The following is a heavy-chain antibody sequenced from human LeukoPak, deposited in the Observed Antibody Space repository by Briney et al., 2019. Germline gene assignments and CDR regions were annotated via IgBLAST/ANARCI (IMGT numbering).Heavy chain of an antibody. CDR2: MWDDESNK. V-gene: IGHV3-33*01. J-gene: IGHJ4*02. CDR1: GLTFSSHG. D-gene: IGHD2-2*01. CDR3: ARAPQIVVVPAAMPHPFDY. Sequence: PGGSLRLSCAASGLTFSSHGMHWVRQAPGKGLEWVAVMWDDESNKYYADSVKGRFTISRDNSKNTLYLQMNSLRAEDTAVYYCARAPQIVVVPAAMPHPFDYWGQGTLVTVSS.